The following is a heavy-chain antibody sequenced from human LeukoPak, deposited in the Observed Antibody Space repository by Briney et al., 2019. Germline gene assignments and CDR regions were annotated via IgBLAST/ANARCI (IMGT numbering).Heavy chain of an antibody. J-gene: IGHJ3*02. D-gene: IGHD3-22*01. CDR3: AKGRSKRLDYYDSSGYRDAFDI. CDR1: GFTFSSYA. CDR2: ISGSGGST. Sequence: GGSLRLSCAASGFTFSSYAMSWVRQAPGKGLEWVSAISGSGGSTYYADSVKGRFTIFRDNSKNTLYLQMNSLRAEDTAVYYCAKGRSKRLDYYDSSGYRDAFDIWGQGTMVTVSS. V-gene: IGHV3-23*01.